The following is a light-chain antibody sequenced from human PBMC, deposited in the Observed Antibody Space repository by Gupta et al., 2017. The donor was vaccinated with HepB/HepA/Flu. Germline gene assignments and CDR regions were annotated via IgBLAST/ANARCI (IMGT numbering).Light chain of an antibody. J-gene: IGKJ1*01. CDR3: QKFSCSSPT. Sequence: DIQMTQSPSTLSASVGDRVTITCRASQSISDWLAWYQQKPGKAPNLLIYRASTLESGVPSRFSGSGSGTEFTLTISSLQPDDLATYYRQKFSCSSPTFGQGTRLEMK. CDR1: QSISDW. V-gene: IGKV1-5*03. CDR2: RAS.